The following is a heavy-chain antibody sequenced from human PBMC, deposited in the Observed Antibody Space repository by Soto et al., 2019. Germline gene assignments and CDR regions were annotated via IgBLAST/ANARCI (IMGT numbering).Heavy chain of an antibody. V-gene: IGHV4-34*01. CDR2: INHTGGT. CDR3: ATRITVFGLLIPPFDP. CDR1: GGSVTGYY. J-gene: IGHJ5*02. Sequence: SETLSLTCAVYGGSVTGYYWNWIRQPPLKGLEWIGEINHTGGTHYNPSLKSRVTMSVDTSKNQFSLRLSSVTAADTAIYYCATRITVFGLLIPPFDPWGQGTQVTVSS. D-gene: IGHD3-3*01.